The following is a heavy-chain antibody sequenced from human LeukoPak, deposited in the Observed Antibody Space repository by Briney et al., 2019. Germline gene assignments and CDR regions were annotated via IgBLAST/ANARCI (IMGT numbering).Heavy chain of an antibody. CDR1: AGSISSSSYY. Sequence: ASETLSLTCTVSAGSISSSSYYWGWIRQPPGKGLEWIGSIYYSGSTYYNPSLKSRVTISVDTSKNQFSLKLSSVTAADTAVYYCARQLCSGGSCYYSGAYYWGQGTLVTVSS. CDR3: ARQLCSGGSCYYSGAYY. J-gene: IGHJ4*02. CDR2: IYYSGST. D-gene: IGHD2-15*01. V-gene: IGHV4-39*01.